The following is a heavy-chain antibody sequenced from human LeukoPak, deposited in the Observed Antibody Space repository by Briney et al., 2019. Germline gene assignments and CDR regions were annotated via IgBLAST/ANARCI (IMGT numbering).Heavy chain of an antibody. CDR3: IKDMGFDLVKDVCDV. V-gene: IGHV3-9*01. CDR2: ISWDSGNT. J-gene: IGHJ3*01. Sequence: PGGSLRLSCAGSRFRLDDYAMHWVRQPPGKGLQWVSSISWDSGNTAYADSVKGRFTISRDNAKNFLYLQMNSLRDDDTALYYCIKDMGFDLVKDVCDVWGQGARVSVSS. D-gene: IGHD2-8*01. CDR1: RFRLDDYA.